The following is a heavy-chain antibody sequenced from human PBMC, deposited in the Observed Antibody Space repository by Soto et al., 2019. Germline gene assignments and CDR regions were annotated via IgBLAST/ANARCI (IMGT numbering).Heavy chain of an antibody. V-gene: IGHV1-69*08. CDR2: IIPILGIA. D-gene: IGHD4-17*01. CDR1: GGTFSSYT. CDR3: ARDNYGDSVDY. J-gene: IGHJ4*02. Sequence: QVQLVQSGAEVKKPGSSVKVSCKASGGTFSSYTISWVLQAPGQGLEWMGRIIPILGIANYAQKFQGRVTITADQSTSTAYMELSSLRSEDTAVYYCARDNYGDSVDYWGQGTLVTVSS.